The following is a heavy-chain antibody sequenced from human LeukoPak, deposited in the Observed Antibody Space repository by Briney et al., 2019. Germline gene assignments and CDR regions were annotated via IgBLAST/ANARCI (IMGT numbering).Heavy chain of an antibody. CDR1: GGSFSGYY. D-gene: IGHD4-17*01. CDR2: INHSGST. Sequence: SSETLSLTCAVYGGSFSGYYWSWIRQPPGKGLGWIGEINHSGSTNYNPSLKSRVTISVDTSKNQFSLKLSSVTAADTAVYYCATPRPMNGDPGMGADYWGQGTLVTVSS. J-gene: IGHJ4*02. CDR3: ATPRPMNGDPGMGADY. V-gene: IGHV4-34*01.